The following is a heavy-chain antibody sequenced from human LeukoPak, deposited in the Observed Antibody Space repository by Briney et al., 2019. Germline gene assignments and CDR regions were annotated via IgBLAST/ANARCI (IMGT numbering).Heavy chain of an antibody. Sequence: GGSLRLSCATSGFTFSNNWMHWVRQAPGKGLVWVSRIKGDGSGTSYADSVKGRFTISRDNAKNTLFLQMNSLRAEDTAVYYCVRDGVGAPPFDYWGQGALVIVSS. CDR3: VRDGVGAPPFDY. CDR2: IKGDGSGT. D-gene: IGHD1-26*01. CDR1: GFTFSNNW. V-gene: IGHV3-74*01. J-gene: IGHJ4*02.